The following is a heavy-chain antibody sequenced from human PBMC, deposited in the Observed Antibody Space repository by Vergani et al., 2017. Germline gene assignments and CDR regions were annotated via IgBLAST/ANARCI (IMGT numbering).Heavy chain of an antibody. CDR3: ARDAYDSSGYAGRDAFDI. Sequence: EVQLVESGGGLVKPGGSLRLSCAASGFTFSSYWMSWVRQAPGKGVEWVANIKQDGSEKYYVDSVKGRFTISRDNAKNSLYLQMNSLRAEDTAVYYCARDAYDSSGYAGRDAFDIWGQGTMVTVSS. V-gene: IGHV3-7*01. D-gene: IGHD3-22*01. J-gene: IGHJ3*02. CDR2: IKQDGSEK. CDR1: GFTFSSYW.